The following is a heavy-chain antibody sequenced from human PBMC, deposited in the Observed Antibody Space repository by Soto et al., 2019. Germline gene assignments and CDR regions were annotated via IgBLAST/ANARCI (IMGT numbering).Heavy chain of an antibody. CDR2: IYHSGSS. V-gene: IGHV4-4*02. CDR3: ARETPGGVHTLDI. D-gene: IGHD1-1*01. Sequence: SETLSLTCAVSGGSISSSNWWSGVRQPPGKGLEWIGEIYHSGSSNYNPSLKSRVTISVDKSKNQFSLKLSALTAADTDAYYCARETPGGVHTLDIWSQGXMVTV. J-gene: IGHJ3*02. CDR1: GGSISSSNW.